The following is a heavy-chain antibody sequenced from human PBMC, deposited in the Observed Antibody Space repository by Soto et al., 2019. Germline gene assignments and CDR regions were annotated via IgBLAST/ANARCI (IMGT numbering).Heavy chain of an antibody. J-gene: IGHJ4*02. D-gene: IGHD2-15*01. V-gene: IGHV3-74*01. CDR2: INMDGSST. CDR1: GFTFSNFW. Sequence: LRLSCAASGFTFSNFWMHWVRQAPGKGLVWVSRINMDGSSTNYADSVKGRFTISRDNTKNTLSLQMNSLRAEDTAIYYCARSYCSGIACYSEGPDYWGPGTLVTVSS. CDR3: ARSYCSGIACYSEGPDY.